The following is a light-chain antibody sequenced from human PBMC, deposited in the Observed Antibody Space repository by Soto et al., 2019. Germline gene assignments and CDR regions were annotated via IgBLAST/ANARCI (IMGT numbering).Light chain of an antibody. J-gene: IGKJ4*01. CDR3: QQRTNWPLT. Sequence: EIVLTQSPATLSLSPGERATLSCRASQSVSSYLAWYQQKPGQAPRLLIYDASNSATGIPARFSGSGSGTDFTLTISSPEPEDFAVYYCQQRTNWPLTFGGGTKAEIK. CDR2: DAS. V-gene: IGKV3-11*01. CDR1: QSVSSY.